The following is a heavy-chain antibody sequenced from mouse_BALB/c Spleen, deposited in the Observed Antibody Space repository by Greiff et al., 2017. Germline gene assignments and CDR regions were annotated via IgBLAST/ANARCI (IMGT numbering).Heavy chain of an antibody. CDR1: GFTFSSYT. Sequence: EVMLVESGGGLVQPGGSLKLSCAASGFTFSSYTMSWVRQTPEKRLEWVAYISNGGGSTYYPDTVKGRFTISRDNAKNTLYLQMSSLKSEDTAMYYCARRTGTDYAMDYWGQGTSVTVSS. J-gene: IGHJ4*01. D-gene: IGHD4-1*01. V-gene: IGHV5-12-2*01. CDR2: ISNGGGST. CDR3: ARRTGTDYAMDY.